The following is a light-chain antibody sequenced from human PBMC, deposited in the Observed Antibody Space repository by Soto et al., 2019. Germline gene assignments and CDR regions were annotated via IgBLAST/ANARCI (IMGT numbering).Light chain of an antibody. Sequence: DIQMTQSPSSLSASVGDRVTITCRASQSISSYLNWYQQKPGKAPKLLIYAASSLQSGVPSRFSGSGSGTDSTLTISSLQPEDFATYYCQQSYSIFMYTFGQGTKVDIK. CDR2: AAS. J-gene: IGKJ2*01. CDR3: QQSYSIFMYT. CDR1: QSISSY. V-gene: IGKV1-39*01.